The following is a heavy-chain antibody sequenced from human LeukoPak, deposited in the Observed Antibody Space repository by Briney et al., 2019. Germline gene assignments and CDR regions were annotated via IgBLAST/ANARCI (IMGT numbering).Heavy chain of an antibody. V-gene: IGHV4-31*03. Sequence: SETLSLTCTVSSGSISSGGYYWSWIRQHPGKGLEWIGYIYYSGSTYYNPSLKSRVTISIDTSKNQFSLKLSSVTAADTAVYYCARGGARYYYYMDVWGKGTTVTVSS. J-gene: IGHJ6*03. D-gene: IGHD6-6*01. CDR2: IYYSGST. CDR1: SGSISSGGYY. CDR3: ARGGARYYYYMDV.